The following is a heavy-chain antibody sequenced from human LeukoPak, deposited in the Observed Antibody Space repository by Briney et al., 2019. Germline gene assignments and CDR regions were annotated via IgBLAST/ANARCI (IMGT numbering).Heavy chain of an antibody. J-gene: IGHJ4*02. CDR1: GYRFISNY. CDR3: AREGSYCVGGDCYSFDF. D-gene: IGHD2-21*02. Sequence: GASVKVSCKASGYRFISNYIQWVRQAPGLGPAWMGWMHPGNGNTRYAEKFRGRVTMTRDTSINTAYMDLSSLRSDDTAVYYCAREGSYCVGGDCYSFDFWGQGTLITVSS. CDR2: MHPGNGNT. V-gene: IGHV1-2*02.